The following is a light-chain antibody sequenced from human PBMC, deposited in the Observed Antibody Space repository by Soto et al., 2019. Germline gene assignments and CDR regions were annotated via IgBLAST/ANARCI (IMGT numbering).Light chain of an antibody. Sequence: EIVLTQSPATLSVSPGERATLSCRASQSVSSSLAWYQQKPGQAPRLLIYGASTRATSIPARFSGSGSGTKFTLTISSLQSEDFAVYYCQQYNNWPPYTFGQGTKLEIK. CDR2: GAS. CDR1: QSVSSS. V-gene: IGKV3-15*01. CDR3: QQYNNWPPYT. J-gene: IGKJ2*01.